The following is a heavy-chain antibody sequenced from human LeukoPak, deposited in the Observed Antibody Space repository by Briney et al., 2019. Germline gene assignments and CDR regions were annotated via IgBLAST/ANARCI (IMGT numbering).Heavy chain of an antibody. CDR1: GYRSNIYW. D-gene: IGHD1-14*01. V-gene: IGHV5-10-1*01. CDR3: ARQGPEGHH. J-gene: IGHJ5*02. Sequence: GESLKISCKGSGYRSNIYWISWVRQMPRQGLEWMGRIDPSDSHIDYSPSFQGHVTISGDKSIHTIYLQWSSLKASDTAMYYCARQGPEGHHWGQGTLVTVSS. CDR2: IDPSDSHI.